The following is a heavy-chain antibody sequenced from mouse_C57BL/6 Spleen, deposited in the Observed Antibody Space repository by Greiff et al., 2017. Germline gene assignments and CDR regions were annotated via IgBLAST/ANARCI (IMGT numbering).Heavy chain of an antibody. J-gene: IGHJ3*01. V-gene: IGHV3-6*01. D-gene: IGHD1-1*01. CDR2: ISYDGSN. CDR3: ARDYGSSPFAY. Sequence: EVQLQESGPGLVKPSQSLSLTRSVTGYSITSGYYWNWIRQFPGNKLEWMGYISYDGSNNYNPSLKNRISITRDTSKNQFFLKLNSVTTEDTATYYCARDYGSSPFAYWGQGTLVTVSA. CDR1: GYSITSGYY.